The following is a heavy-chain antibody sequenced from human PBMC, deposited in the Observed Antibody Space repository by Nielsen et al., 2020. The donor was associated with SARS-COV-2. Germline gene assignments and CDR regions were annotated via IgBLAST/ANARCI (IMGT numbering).Heavy chain of an antibody. J-gene: IGHJ5*02. CDR3: ARARVRGDNWFDP. D-gene: IGHD3-10*01. CDR1: GYTFTGDY. CDR2: INPNSGGT. Sequence: ASVKVSCKASGYTFTGDYMHWVRQAPGQGLEWMGWINPNSGGTNYAQKFQGRVTMTRDTSISTAYMELSRLRSDDTAVYYCARARVRGDNWFDPWGQGTLVTVSS. V-gene: IGHV1-2*02.